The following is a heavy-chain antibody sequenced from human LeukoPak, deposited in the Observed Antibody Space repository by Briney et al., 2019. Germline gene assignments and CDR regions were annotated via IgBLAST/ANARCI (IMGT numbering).Heavy chain of an antibody. D-gene: IGHD2-15*01. V-gene: IGHV3-30*18. CDR3: AKVLRRYCSGGSCYGMDV. Sequence: GGSLRLSCAASGFTFGSYGMHWVRQAPGKGLEWVAVISYDGSNKYYADSVKGRFTISRDNSKNTLYLQMNSLRAEDTAVYYCAKVLRRYCSGGSCYGMDVWGQGTTVTVSS. J-gene: IGHJ6*02. CDR2: ISYDGSNK. CDR1: GFTFGSYG.